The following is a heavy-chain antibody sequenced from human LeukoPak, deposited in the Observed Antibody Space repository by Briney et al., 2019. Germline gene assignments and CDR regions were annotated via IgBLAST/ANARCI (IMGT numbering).Heavy chain of an antibody. Sequence: GGSLRLSCAASGFTFSSYWMSWVRQAPGKGLEWVANIKQDGSEKYYVDSVKGRFTLSRDNAKNSLYLQMNSLRAEDTAVYYCARIFEYSSIYYFDYWGQGTLVTVSS. CDR3: ARIFEYSSIYYFDY. V-gene: IGHV3-7*01. CDR1: GFTFSSYW. D-gene: IGHD2-2*01. J-gene: IGHJ4*02. CDR2: IKQDGSEK.